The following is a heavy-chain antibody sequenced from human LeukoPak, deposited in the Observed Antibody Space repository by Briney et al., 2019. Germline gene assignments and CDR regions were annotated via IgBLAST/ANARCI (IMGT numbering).Heavy chain of an antibody. CDR1: GGSISNSF. V-gene: IGHV4-59*01. D-gene: IGHD1-26*01. CDR2: IYYTGNT. Sequence: SETLSLTCTVSGGSISNSFWSWIRQSPGKGLEWIAYIYYTGNTKYNPSLKSGVTISVDTSKNQFSLRVSSVTAEDTAVYYCARDSGSSPTFDYWGQGILVTVSS. J-gene: IGHJ4*02. CDR3: ARDSGSSPTFDY.